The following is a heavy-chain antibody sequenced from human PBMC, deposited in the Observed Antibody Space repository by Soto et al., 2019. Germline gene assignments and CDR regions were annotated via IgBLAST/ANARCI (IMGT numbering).Heavy chain of an antibody. D-gene: IGHD3-3*01. V-gene: IGHV4-34*01. J-gene: IGHJ4*02. CDR2: INHSGST. CDR3: ARGLRSILRNLLFDY. CDR1: GGSCSGYY. Sequence: SETLSLTSAVFGGSCSGYYWSWIRHPPGKGREWIGEINHSGSTNYNPSLKGRVTISVDTSKNQFSLKLSSVTAADTAVYYCARGLRSILRNLLFDYWGQGTLVTVSS.